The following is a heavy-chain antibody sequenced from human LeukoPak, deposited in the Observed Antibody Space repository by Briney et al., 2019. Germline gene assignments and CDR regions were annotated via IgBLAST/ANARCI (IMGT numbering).Heavy chain of an antibody. D-gene: IGHD3-22*01. CDR1: GFTFSSFE. CDR2: ISSGGSTI. Sequence: PGGSLRLSCAASGFTFSSFEMNWVRQAPGKGLEWVSYISSGGSTIYYADSVKGRFTISRDNAKNSLFLQMNSLRAEDTAVYYCARDGAYYDSSGPKDYWGQGTLVTVSS. V-gene: IGHV3-48*03. J-gene: IGHJ4*02. CDR3: ARDGAYYDSSGPKDY.